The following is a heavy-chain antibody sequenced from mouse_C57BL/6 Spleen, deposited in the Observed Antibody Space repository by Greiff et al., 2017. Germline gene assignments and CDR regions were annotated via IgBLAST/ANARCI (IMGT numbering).Heavy chain of an antibody. J-gene: IGHJ4*01. CDR3: ASLLTGKAMDE. CDR2: IHPNSGST. CDR1: GYTFTSYW. V-gene: IGHV1-64*01. D-gene: IGHD4-1*01. Sequence: VQLQQPGAELVKPGASVKLSCKASGYTFTSYWMHWVKQRPGQGLEWIGMIHPNSGSTNYNEKFKCKTTLTVDKSSSTTYMQLSSLTSECSAVYYGASLLTGKAMDESGEGNTVTITS.